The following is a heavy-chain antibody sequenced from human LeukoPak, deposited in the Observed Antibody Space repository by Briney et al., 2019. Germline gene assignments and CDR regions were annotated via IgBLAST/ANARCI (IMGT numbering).Heavy chain of an antibody. J-gene: IGHJ4*02. CDR2: ISGSGGST. V-gene: IGHV3-23*01. D-gene: IGHD3-10*01. Sequence: GGSLRLSCAASGFTFSSYAMSWVRQAPGKGLEWVSAISGSGGSTYYADSVEGRFTISRDNSKNTLYLQMNSLRAEDTAVYYCAKGGGGLLWFRELTFPTRFDYWGQGTLVTVSS. CDR3: AKGGGGLLWFRELTFPTRFDY. CDR1: GFTFSSYA.